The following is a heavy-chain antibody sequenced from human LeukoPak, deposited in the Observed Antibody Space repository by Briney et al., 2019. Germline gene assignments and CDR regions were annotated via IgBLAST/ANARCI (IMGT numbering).Heavy chain of an antibody. CDR2: ISAYNGNT. D-gene: IGHD3-22*01. J-gene: IGHJ3*02. CDR3: AREYYYDSSGYPADAFDI. Sequence: ASVKVSCKASGYTFTSYGISWVRQAPGQGLEWMGWISAYNGNTNYAQKLQGRVTMTTDTSTGTAYMELRSLRSDDTAVYYCAREYYYDSSGYPADAFDIWGQGTMVTVSS. CDR1: GYTFTSYG. V-gene: IGHV1-18*01.